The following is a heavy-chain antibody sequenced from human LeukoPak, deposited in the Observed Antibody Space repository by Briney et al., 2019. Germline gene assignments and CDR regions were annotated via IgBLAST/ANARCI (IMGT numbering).Heavy chain of an antibody. CDR1: GFTFSSYG. D-gene: IGHD5-24*01. J-gene: IGHJ4*02. V-gene: IGHV3-30*18. Sequence: GGSLRLSCAASGFTFSSYGMHWVRQAPGKGLEWVAVISYAGSNKYYADSVKGRFTISRDNSKNTLYLRMNSLRAEDTAVYYCAKEGWLQFYFDYWGQGTLVTVSS. CDR3: AKEGWLQFYFDY. CDR2: ISYAGSNK.